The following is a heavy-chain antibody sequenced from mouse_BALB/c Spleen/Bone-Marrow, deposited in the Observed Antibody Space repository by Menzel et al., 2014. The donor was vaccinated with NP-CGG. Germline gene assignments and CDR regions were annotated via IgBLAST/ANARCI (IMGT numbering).Heavy chain of an antibody. J-gene: IGHJ1*01. V-gene: IGHV4-1*02. Sequence: EVKVVESGGGLVQPGGSLKLSCAASGFDFSRYWMSWVRQAPGKGLEWIGEINPDSSTINYTPSLKDKFIISRDNAKNTLYLQMSKVRSEDTGLYYCARDSTETYFDAWGAGTTVTVSS. CDR3: ARDSTETYFDA. CDR1: GFDFSRYW. CDR2: INPDSSTI.